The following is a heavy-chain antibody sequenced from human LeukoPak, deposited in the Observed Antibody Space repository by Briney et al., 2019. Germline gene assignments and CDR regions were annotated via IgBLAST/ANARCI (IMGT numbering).Heavy chain of an antibody. CDR1: GASISSSNW. Sequence: SGTLSLTCGVSGASISSSNWWSWVRQPPGKGLEWIGEIYHSGSTKYNPSLKSRVTISVDKSKKQFSLKLTSVTAADTAVYYCASEYYYDSSGYSHDYWGQGTLVTVSS. CDR3: ASEYYYDSSGYSHDY. CDR2: IYHSGST. D-gene: IGHD3-22*01. V-gene: IGHV4-4*02. J-gene: IGHJ4*02.